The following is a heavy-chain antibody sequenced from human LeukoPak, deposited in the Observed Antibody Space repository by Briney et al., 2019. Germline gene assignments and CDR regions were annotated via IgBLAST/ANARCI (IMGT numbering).Heavy chain of an antibody. D-gene: IGHD5-24*01. Sequence: GESLKISCKGSGYSFTSYWIGWVRQVPGKGLEWMGIIYPGGSDTRYSPSFQGQVTISADKSISTAYLQWSSLKASDTAMYYCARCVEMANPGSGAFDIWGQGTMVTVSS. CDR3: ARCVEMANPGSGAFDI. J-gene: IGHJ3*02. V-gene: IGHV5-51*01. CDR1: GYSFTSYW. CDR2: IYPGGSDT.